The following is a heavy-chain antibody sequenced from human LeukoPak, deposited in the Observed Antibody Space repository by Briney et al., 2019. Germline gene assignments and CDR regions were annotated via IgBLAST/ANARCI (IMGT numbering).Heavy chain of an antibody. V-gene: IGHV3-49*04. CDR1: GFTFGNFG. J-gene: IGHJ4*02. CDR2: IRSKAYGGTT. Sequence: GGSLRLSCTASGFTFGNFGMSWVRQAPGRGLQWVGFIRSKAYGGTTEYAASVKGRFTISRDDSTRIAYLQMNSLKTDDTGVYYCSRERYSYGPFDYWGQGTLVTVSS. CDR3: SRERYSYGPFDY. D-gene: IGHD5-18*01.